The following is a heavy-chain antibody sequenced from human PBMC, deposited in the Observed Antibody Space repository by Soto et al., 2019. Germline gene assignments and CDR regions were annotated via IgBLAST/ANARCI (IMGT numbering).Heavy chain of an antibody. CDR1: GYTFTSYG. CDR2: ISAYNGNT. CDR3: ARGGLESPYYYGSGKYYYYYMDV. D-gene: IGHD3-10*01. V-gene: IGHV1-18*01. Sequence: ASVKVSCKASGYTFTSYGISWVRQAPGQGLEWMGWISAYNGNTNYAQKLQGRVTMTTDTSISTAYMELSSLRSEDTAVYYCARGGLESPYYYGSGKYYYYYMDVWGKGTTVTVSS. J-gene: IGHJ6*03.